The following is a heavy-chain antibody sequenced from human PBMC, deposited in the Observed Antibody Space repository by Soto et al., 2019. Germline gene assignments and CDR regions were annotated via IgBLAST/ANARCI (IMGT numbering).Heavy chain of an antibody. Sequence: GGSLRLSCVASGFTFSSFAMSWVRQAPGKGLEWVSTLSGSGGDTYYADSVKGRFTISRDKSKNTLYLQMDRLRVEDTAVYYCAKRGGYDYVWKSYRPDYWGQGTLVTVS. CDR2: LSGSGGDT. D-gene: IGHD3-16*02. CDR1: GFTFSSFA. CDR3: AKRGGYDYVWKSYRPDY. J-gene: IGHJ4*02. V-gene: IGHV3-23*01.